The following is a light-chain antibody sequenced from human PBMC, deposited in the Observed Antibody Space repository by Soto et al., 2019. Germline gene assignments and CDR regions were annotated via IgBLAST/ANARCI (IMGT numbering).Light chain of an antibody. CDR1: QSGLSSSNNKKY. J-gene: IGKJ2*01. V-gene: IGKV4-1*01. CDR3: QHYYSTPFT. Sequence: DIVMTQSPDSLAVSLGERATINCTSSQSGLSSSNNKKYLAWYQQKPRQPPKLLLYWASTRESRVPDRFSGSGSGTDFTLTISRLQAEDVAVYYCQHYYSTPFTFGQGTKLES. CDR2: WAS.